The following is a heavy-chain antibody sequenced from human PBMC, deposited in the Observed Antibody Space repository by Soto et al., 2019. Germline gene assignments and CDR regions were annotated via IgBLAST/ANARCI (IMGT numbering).Heavy chain of an antibody. J-gene: IGHJ4*02. CDR1: GFTFSSYR. CDR2: INSDGSST. CDR3: AREVGYSSGRVSDYFDY. Sequence: GGSLRLSCAASGFTFSSYRMHWVRQAPGKGLVWVSRINSDGSSTSYADSVKGRFTISRDNAKNTLYLQMNSLRAEDTAVYYCAREVGYSSGRVSDYFDYWGQGTLVTVSS. V-gene: IGHV3-74*01. D-gene: IGHD6-19*01.